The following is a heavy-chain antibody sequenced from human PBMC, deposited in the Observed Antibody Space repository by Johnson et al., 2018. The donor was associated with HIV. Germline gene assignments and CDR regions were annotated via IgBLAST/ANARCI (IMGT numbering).Heavy chain of an antibody. CDR1: GFTFSSYG. CDR2: IRYDGSNK. Sequence: QVQLVESGGGVVQPGRSLRLSCAASGFTFSSYGMHWVRQAPGKGLEWVAFIRYDGSNKYYADSVKGRFTISRDNSKNTLYLQMNSLRAEDTAVYYCAKSVRYNFWSGYQGYDAFDIWGQGTMVTVSS. D-gene: IGHD3-3*01. CDR3: AKSVRYNFWSGYQGYDAFDI. J-gene: IGHJ3*02. V-gene: IGHV3-30*02.